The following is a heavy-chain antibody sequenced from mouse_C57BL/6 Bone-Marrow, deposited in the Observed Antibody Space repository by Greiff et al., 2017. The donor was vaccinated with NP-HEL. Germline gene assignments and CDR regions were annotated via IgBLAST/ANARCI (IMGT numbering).Heavy chain of an antibody. CDR1: GYTFTSYW. D-gene: IGHD2-5*01. Sequence: QVQLQQPGAELVRPGTSVKLSCKASGYTFTSYWMPWVKQRPGQDLEWIGVIDPSDSYTNYNQKFKGKATLTVDTSTSTAYMQLSRLTSEDSAVYYCARGGYSNYVFAYWGQGTLVTVSA. CDR2: IDPSDSYT. CDR3: ARGGYSNYVFAY. V-gene: IGHV1-59*01. J-gene: IGHJ3*01.